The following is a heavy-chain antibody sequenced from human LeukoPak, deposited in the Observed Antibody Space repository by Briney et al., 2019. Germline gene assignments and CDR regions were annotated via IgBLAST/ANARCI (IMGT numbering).Heavy chain of an antibody. CDR1: GVSISSYY. J-gene: IGHJ4*02. CDR2: IYYSGST. D-gene: IGHD4-23*01. CDR3: ARGLRWYSDFDY. Sequence: SETLSLTCTVSGVSISSYYWSWIRQPPGKGLEWIGYIYYSGSTNYNPSLKSRVTISVDTSKNQFSLKLSSVTAADTAVYYCARGLRWYSDFDYWGQGTLVTVSS. V-gene: IGHV4-59*12.